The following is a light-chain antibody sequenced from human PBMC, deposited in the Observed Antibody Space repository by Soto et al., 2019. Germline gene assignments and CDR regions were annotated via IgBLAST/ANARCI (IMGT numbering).Light chain of an antibody. Sequence: EIVLTQSPATLSLSPGERATLSCRASQSVSSYLAWYQQRPGQAPRLLIFDTSNRATDIPARSSGSGSGTDFTLTISRLEPEDFAVYYCQQYGSSPPTFGQGTKVDIK. J-gene: IGKJ1*01. CDR1: QSVSSY. CDR2: DTS. V-gene: IGKV3-20*01. CDR3: QQYGSSPPT.